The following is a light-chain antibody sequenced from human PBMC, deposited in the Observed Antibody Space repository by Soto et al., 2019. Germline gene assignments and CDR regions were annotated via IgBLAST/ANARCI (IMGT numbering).Light chain of an antibody. J-gene: IGLJ2*01. V-gene: IGLV1-47*01. Sequence: QSVLTQPPSASGTPGQRITISCSGGSSNIGRNYVYWYQHVPGTAPKLLIYKDHQRPSGVPDRFSGSRSVTSASLAIGGLRSEDEADYYCSACDDSLSGVVFGGGTKLTVL. CDR1: SSNIGRNY. CDR2: KDH. CDR3: SACDDSLSGVV.